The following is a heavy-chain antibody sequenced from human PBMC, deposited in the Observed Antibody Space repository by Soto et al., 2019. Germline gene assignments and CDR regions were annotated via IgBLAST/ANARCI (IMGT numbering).Heavy chain of an antibody. CDR2: IYYSGRT. Sequence: QVQLQESGPGLVKPSETLSLTCTVSGGSISSYYWSWIRQPPGKGLEWIGYIYYSGRTNYNPSLKSRVTISVDPSTNQSSLKLSSVTAADTAVYYCARRYGYYFDYWGQGTLVTVSS. J-gene: IGHJ4*02. CDR1: GGSISSYY. D-gene: IGHD4-17*01. CDR3: ARRYGYYFDY. V-gene: IGHV4-59*08.